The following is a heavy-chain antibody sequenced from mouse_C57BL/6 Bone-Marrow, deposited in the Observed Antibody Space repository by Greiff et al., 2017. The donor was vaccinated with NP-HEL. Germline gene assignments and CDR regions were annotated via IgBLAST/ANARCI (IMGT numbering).Heavy chain of an antibody. J-gene: IGHJ3*01. CDR1: GFTFSSYA. Sequence: EVQVVESGGGLVKPGGSLKLSCAASGFTFSSYAMSWVRQTPEKRLEWVATISDGGSYTYYPDNVKGRFTISRDNAKNNLYLQMSHLKSEDTAMYYCARGGLSVAYWGQGTLVTVSA. D-gene: IGHD3-1*01. CDR3: ARGGLSVAY. V-gene: IGHV5-4*01. CDR2: ISDGGSYT.